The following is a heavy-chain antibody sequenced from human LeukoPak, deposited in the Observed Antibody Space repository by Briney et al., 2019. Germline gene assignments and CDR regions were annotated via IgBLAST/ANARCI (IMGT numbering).Heavy chain of an antibody. Sequence: ASVRVSCKASGYTLTGYYMHWLRQAPGQGLEWVGWINPNSGDTNYAQKFQGRVTMTRDTSISTAYMELSRLTSDDTAVYYCAKNPYEYYCDYWGQGTLVTVSS. CDR1: GYTLTGYY. V-gene: IGHV1-2*02. J-gene: IGHJ4*02. CDR2: INPNSGDT. D-gene: IGHD5-12*01. CDR3: AKNPYEYYCDY.